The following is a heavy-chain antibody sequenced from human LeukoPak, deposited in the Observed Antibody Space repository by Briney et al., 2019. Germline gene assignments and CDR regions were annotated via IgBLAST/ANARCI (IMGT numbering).Heavy chain of an antibody. V-gene: IGHV3-30*03. CDR1: GLTFNTFG. D-gene: IGHD2-15*01. CDR2: ISFDGSNK. CDR3: RPATKYLNFYSHY. J-gene: IGHJ4*02. Sequence: PGGSLRLSCAATGLTFNTFGMHWVRQAPGKGLEWVAVISFDGSNKYYADSVKGRFTISRDNSKDTLYLQMSSLTIEDTAVYYCRPATKYLNFYSHYGAREPLVTVPS.